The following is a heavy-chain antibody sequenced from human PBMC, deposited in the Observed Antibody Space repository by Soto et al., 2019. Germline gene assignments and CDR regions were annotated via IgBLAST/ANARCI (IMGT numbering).Heavy chain of an antibody. CDR2: ISYDGSNK. CDR1: GFTFSSYG. D-gene: IGHD3-16*02. V-gene: IGHV3-30*18. Sequence: GGSLRLSCAASGFTFSSYGMHWVRQAPGKGLEWVAVISYDGSNKYYADSVKGRFTISRDNSKNTLYLQMNSLRAEDTAVYYWAKDGIPYLGDYIWGSYPLDYWGQGTLVTVSS. CDR3: AKDGIPYLGDYIWGSYPLDY. J-gene: IGHJ4*02.